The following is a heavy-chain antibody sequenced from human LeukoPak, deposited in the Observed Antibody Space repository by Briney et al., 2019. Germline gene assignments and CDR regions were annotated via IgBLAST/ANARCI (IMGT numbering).Heavy chain of an antibody. CDR1: GGSISSGYY. CDR2: IYHSGST. J-gene: IGHJ6*03. D-gene: IGHD6-6*01. V-gene: IGHV4-38-2*02. CDR3: ARHSSGYMDV. Sequence: SQTLSLTCTVSGGSISSGYYWGWIRQPPGKGLEWIGSIYHSGSTYYNPSLKSRVTISVDTSKNQFSLKLSSVTAADTAVYYCARHSSGYMDVWGKGTTVTVSS.